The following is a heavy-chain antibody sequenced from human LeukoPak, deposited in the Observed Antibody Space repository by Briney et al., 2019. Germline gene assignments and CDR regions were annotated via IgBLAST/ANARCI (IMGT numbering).Heavy chain of an antibody. D-gene: IGHD6-6*01. Sequence: GASVKVSCKASGGTFSSYAISWVRQAPGQGLEWMGRIIPILGIANYAQKFQGRVTITADKSTSTAYMELSSLRSEDTAVYYCASEYSSSSPWFDPWGQGTLVTVSS. CDR1: GGTFSSYA. J-gene: IGHJ5*02. CDR2: IIPILGIA. CDR3: ASEYSSSSPWFDP. V-gene: IGHV1-69*04.